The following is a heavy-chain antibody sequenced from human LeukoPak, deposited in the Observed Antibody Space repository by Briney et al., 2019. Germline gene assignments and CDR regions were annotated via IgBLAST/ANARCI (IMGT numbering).Heavy chain of an antibody. CDR3: WGGRGPDYDYYYMDV. D-gene: IGHD3-10*01. CDR1: SASPPSYY. V-gene: IGHV4-59*10. Sequence: SETRSPVRIVDSASPPSYYCGWVRHPPGKGLGWVGRIYTSGTTKYNPSLKGRFTISVDTSKNQFSLRLSSFTMADPAAFYWWGGRGPDYDYYYMDVWGKGNTVTVSS. CDR2: IYTSGTT. J-gene: IGHJ6*03.